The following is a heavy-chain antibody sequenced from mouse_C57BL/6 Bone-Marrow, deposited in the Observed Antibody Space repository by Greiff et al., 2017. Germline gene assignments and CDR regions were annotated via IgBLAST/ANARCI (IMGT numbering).Heavy chain of an antibody. CDR2: ISNLAYSI. CDR3: ARQAYYYGSSEGWYFDV. V-gene: IGHV5-15*01. J-gene: IGHJ1*03. Sequence: EVHLVESGGGLVQPGGSLKLSCAASGFTFSDYGMAWVRQAPRKGPEWVAFISNLAYSIYYADTVTGRFTISRENAKNTRYLEMSSLRSEDTAMYYCARQAYYYGSSEGWYFDVWGTGTTVTVSS. CDR1: GFTFSDYG. D-gene: IGHD1-1*01.